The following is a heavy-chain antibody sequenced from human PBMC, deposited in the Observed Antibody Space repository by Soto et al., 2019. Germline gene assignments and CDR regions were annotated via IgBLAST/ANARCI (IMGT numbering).Heavy chain of an antibody. V-gene: IGHV3-30-3*01. Sequence: QVQLVESGGGVVQPGRSLRLSCAASGFTFSSYAMHWVRQAPGKGLEWVAVISYDGSNKYYADSVKGRFTISRDNSKNTLYLQMSSLRAEDTAVYYCARGRLAAAGKGHFDYWGQGTLVTVSS. J-gene: IGHJ4*02. CDR3: ARGRLAAAGKGHFDY. CDR2: ISYDGSNK. CDR1: GFTFSSYA. D-gene: IGHD6-13*01.